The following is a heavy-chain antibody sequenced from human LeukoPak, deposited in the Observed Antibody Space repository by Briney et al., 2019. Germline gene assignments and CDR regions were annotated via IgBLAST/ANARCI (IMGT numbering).Heavy chain of an antibody. CDR2: IKQDGSEK. V-gene: IGHV3-7*01. Sequence: GGSLRLSCEASGFTFRSYAMNWVRQAPGKGLEWVANIKQDGSEKYYVDSVKGRFTISRDNAKNSLYLQMNSLRAEDTAVYYCARINTYYYDSSGFLRLDVTDYWGQGTLVTVSS. D-gene: IGHD3-22*01. J-gene: IGHJ4*02. CDR1: GFTFRSYA. CDR3: ARINTYYYDSSGFLRLDVTDY.